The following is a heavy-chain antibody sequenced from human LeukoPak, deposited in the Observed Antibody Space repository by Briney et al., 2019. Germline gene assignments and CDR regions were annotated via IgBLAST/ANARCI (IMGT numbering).Heavy chain of an antibody. CDR2: ISGAGGST. D-gene: IGHD1-14*01. V-gene: IGHV3-23*01. CDR3: AKPARTDAFDI. J-gene: IGHJ3*02. CDR1: GFTFSNYA. Sequence: GGSLRLSCAASGFTFSNYAMSWVRQAPGKGLEWVSDISGAGGSTDYADSVKGRFTVSRDSSKNTLYLQMNSLRAEDTAVYYCAKPARTDAFDIWGQGTMITVSS.